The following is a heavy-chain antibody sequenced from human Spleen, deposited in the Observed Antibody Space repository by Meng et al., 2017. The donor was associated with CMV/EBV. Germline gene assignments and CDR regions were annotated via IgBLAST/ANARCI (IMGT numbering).Heavy chain of an antibody. D-gene: IGHD3-3*01. Sequence: GESLKISCAASGFTFSSYAMHWVRQAPGKGLEWVAVISYDGSNKYYADSVKGRFTISRDNSKNTLYLQMNSLRAEDTAVYYCARGVGHFGVVTDYWGQGTLVTVSS. CDR2: ISYDGSNK. V-gene: IGHV3-30-3*01. CDR3: ARGVGHFGVVTDY. J-gene: IGHJ4*02. CDR1: GFTFSSYA.